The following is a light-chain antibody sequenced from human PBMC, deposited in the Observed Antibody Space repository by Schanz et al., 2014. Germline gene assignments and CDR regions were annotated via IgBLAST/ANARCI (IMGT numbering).Light chain of an antibody. Sequence: EIVLTQSPGTLSLSPGERATLSCRASQSVSSSYLAWYQHKPGQAPRLLIYDASNRATGIPAGFSGSGSGTDFTLTISSLQPDDFATYYCQHETFGQGTKLEIK. CDR1: QSVSSSY. J-gene: IGKJ2*01. V-gene: IGKV3-20*01. CDR2: DAS. CDR3: QHET.